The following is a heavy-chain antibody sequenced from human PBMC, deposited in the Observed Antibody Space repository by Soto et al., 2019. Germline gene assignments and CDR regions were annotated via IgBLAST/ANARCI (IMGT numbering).Heavy chain of an antibody. J-gene: IGHJ4*02. CDR2: ISGSGGST. V-gene: IGHV3-23*01. CDR3: AKKGPYYYDSSGYPPG. D-gene: IGHD3-22*01. Sequence: VRQAPGKGLEWVSAISGSGGSTYYADSVKGRFTISRDNSKNTLYLQMNSLRAEDTAVYYCAKKGPYYYDSSGYPPGWGQGTLVTVSS.